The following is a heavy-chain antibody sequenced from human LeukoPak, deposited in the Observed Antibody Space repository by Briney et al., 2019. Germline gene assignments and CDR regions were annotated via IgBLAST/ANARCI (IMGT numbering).Heavy chain of an antibody. V-gene: IGHV1-2*02. CDR2: INPNSGGT. CDR3: ARAIAAAGTGYFDY. J-gene: IGHJ4*02. CDR1: GYTFTGYY. Sequence: GASVKVSCKASGYTFTGYYMHWVRQAPGQGLEWMGWINPNSGGTNYAQKFQGRVTMTRDTSISTAYMELSRLRSNDTAVYYCARAIAAAGTGYFDYWGQGTLVTVSS. D-gene: IGHD6-13*01.